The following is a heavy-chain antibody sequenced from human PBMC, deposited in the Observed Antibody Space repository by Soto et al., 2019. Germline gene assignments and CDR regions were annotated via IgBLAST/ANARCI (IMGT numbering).Heavy chain of an antibody. J-gene: IGHJ3*02. CDR3: ARASMITFGGVIVNDAFDI. D-gene: IGHD3-16*02. Sequence: SETMSLTFTVSGGSISSGSYYWCWIRQPPGKGLEWIGYIYYSGSTYYNPSLKSRVNISVDTSKKQLSLKLSSVTAADTAVYYCARASMITFGGVIVNDAFDIWGQGTMVTVSS. CDR2: IYYSGST. CDR1: GGSISSGSYY. V-gene: IGHV4-39*07.